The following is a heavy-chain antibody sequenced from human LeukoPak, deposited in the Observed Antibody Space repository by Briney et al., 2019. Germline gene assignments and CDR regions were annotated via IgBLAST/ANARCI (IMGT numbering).Heavy chain of an antibody. CDR3: ASLGTSLAVTKRGY. CDR1: GFTFSSYE. Sequence: GGSLRLSCAASGFTFSSYEMNWVRQAPGKGLEWVSYISSSGSTIYCADSVKGRFTISRDNAKNSLYLQMNSLRAEDTAVYYCASLGTSLAVTKRGYWGQGTLVTVSS. D-gene: IGHD4-17*01. CDR2: ISSSGSTI. V-gene: IGHV3-48*03. J-gene: IGHJ4*02.